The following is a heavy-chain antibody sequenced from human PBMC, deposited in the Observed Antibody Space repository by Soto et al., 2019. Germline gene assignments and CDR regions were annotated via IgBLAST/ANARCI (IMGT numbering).Heavy chain of an antibody. J-gene: IGHJ4*02. D-gene: IGHD1-26*01. V-gene: IGHV2-5*01. CDR1: GFSLSTSGAG. CDR3: AHRYGGNYYRWYFDS. Sequence: GSGPTLVNPIQTLTVTCTFSGFSLSTSGAGVGWIRQSPGKAPEWLALISWKDEKRYNPGLKSRLTITKDTSKNQVVLTMTDLDPVDTATYFCAHRYGGNYYRWYFDSWGQGTLVTVSS. CDR2: ISWKDEK.